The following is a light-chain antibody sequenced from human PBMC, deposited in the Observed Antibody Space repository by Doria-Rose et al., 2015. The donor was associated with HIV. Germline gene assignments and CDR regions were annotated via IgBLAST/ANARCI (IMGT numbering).Light chain of an antibody. CDR3: QQANSFPPT. V-gene: IGKV1-12*01. CDR2: AAS. J-gene: IGKJ3*01. Sequence: TQSPSSVSASVGDRVTITCRASRDIAGWLAWYQQKPVKAPNLLIYAASHLQNGVPSRFSGSGSGTDFTLIITSLQSEDFATYYCQQANSFPPTFGPGTKVDIK. CDR1: RDIAGW.